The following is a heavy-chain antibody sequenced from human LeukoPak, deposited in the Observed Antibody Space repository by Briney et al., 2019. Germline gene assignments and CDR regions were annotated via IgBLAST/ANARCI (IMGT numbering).Heavy chain of an antibody. CDR1: GFTFSRYG. V-gene: IGHV3-33*06. Sequence: GGSLRLSCAASGFTFSRYGMHWVRQAPGKGLEWVAVIWYDGSNKYYADSVKGRFTISRDNSKNTLYLQMNSLRAEDTAVYYCAKGPGYSSSWADYRGQGTLVTVSS. D-gene: IGHD6-13*01. CDR3: AKGPGYSSSWADY. J-gene: IGHJ4*02. CDR2: IWYDGSNK.